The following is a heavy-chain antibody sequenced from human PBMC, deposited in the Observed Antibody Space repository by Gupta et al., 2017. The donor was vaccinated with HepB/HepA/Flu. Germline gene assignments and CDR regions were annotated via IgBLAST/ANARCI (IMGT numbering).Heavy chain of an antibody. CDR3: ARGFTGYCSSTSCFPHYYYYYMDV. CDR1: GGPISSYY. J-gene: IGHJ6*03. D-gene: IGHD2-2*01. V-gene: IGHV4-59*01. Sequence: QVQLQESGPGLVKPSETLSLTCTVSGGPISSYYWSWIRQPPGKGLEWIGYIDYSGSTNYNPSLKSRVTISVDTSKNQFSLKLSSVTAADTAVYYCARGFTGYCSSTSCFPHYYYYYMDVWGKGTTVTVSS. CDR2: IDYSGST.